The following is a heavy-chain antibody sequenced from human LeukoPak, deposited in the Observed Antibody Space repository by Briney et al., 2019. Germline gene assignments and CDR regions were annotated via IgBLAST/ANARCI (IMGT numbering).Heavy chain of an antibody. J-gene: IGHJ4*02. V-gene: IGHV3-66*01. D-gene: IGHD6-13*01. CDR2: IHSDNNT. CDR3: AREGVATAGTAYDY. Sequence: GGSLRLSCAASGFVVSDNYMSWVRQAPGKGLEWISTIHSDNNTFYSDSVKGRFIISRDNSKNILYLQMRSLRVDDTAVYYCAREGVATAGTAYDYWGQGTLVTVSS. CDR1: GFVVSDNY.